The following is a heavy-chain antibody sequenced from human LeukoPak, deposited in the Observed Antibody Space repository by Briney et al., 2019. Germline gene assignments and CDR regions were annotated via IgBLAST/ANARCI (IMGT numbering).Heavy chain of an antibody. V-gene: IGHV3-15*01. CDR1: GFTFSNAW. D-gene: IGHD5-12*01. CDR3: TTVFYRVDIVATTLTYFDY. CDR2: IKSKTDGGTT. Sequence: GGSLRLSCAASGFTFSNAWMSWVRQAPGKGLEWVGRIKSKTDGGTTDYAAPVKGRFTISRDDSKNTLYLKMNSLKTEDTAVYYCTTVFYRVDIVATTLTYFDYWGRGTLVTVSS. J-gene: IGHJ4*02.